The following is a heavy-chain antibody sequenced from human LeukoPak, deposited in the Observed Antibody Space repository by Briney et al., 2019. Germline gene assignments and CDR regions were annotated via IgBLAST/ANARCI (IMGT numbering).Heavy chain of an antibody. CDR1: GFTFSSYA. V-gene: IGHV3-30*04. CDR3: AKYFYGSGSYYAFDI. CDR2: ISYDGSNK. J-gene: IGHJ3*02. Sequence: GGSLRLSCAASGFTFSSYAMHWVRQAPGKGLEWVAVISYDGSNKYYADSVKGRFTISRDNSKNTLYLQMNSLRAEDTALYFCAKYFYGSGSYYAFDIWGQGTMVTVSS. D-gene: IGHD3-10*01.